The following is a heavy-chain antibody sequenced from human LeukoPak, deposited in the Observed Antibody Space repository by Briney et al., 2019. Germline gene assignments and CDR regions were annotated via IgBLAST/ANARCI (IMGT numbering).Heavy chain of an antibody. CDR2: IYHSGST. CDR1: GGSISSGGYY. CDR3: ARGRSDRRGGWGYAFDI. Sequence: SQTLSLTCTVSGGSISSGGYYWSWIRQPPGKGLEWIGYIYHSGSTYYNPSLKSRVTISVDRSKNQFSLKLSSVTAADTAVYYCARGRSDRRGGWGYAFDIWGQGTMVTVSS. V-gene: IGHV4-30-2*01. D-gene: IGHD7-27*01. J-gene: IGHJ3*02.